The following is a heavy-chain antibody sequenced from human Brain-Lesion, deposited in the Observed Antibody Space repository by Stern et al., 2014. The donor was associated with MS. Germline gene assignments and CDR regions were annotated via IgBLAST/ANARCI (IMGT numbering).Heavy chain of an antibody. J-gene: IGHJ6*02. CDR2: IYSSGNS. CDR3: ARGPLEGIDMKPFFYAMDV. Sequence: QVQLVESGPGLVKPSQTLSLTCTASGGSTSRRDYYWSLIRQPPGRGLEWIGSIYSSGNSFYNPALKSRLTISLDTSKNQFSLRLNSVTATDTAVYYCARGPLEGIDMKPFFYAMDVWGHGTTVTVSS. D-gene: IGHD1-1*01. CDR1: GGSTSRRDYY. V-gene: IGHV4-30-4*01.